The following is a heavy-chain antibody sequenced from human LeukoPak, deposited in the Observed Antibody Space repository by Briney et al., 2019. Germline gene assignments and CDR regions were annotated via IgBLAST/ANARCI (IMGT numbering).Heavy chain of an antibody. V-gene: IGHV3-23*01. CDR3: AKDGGLWVSAHWGDS. CDR1: GFTFSSYG. D-gene: IGHD7-27*01. J-gene: IGHJ4*02. Sequence: GGSLRLSCAASGFTFSSYGMHWVRQAPGKGLEWVSTITTSDGNTYYADSVKGRFTVSRDNSKNTLFLQMNSLRAEDTAVYYCAKDGGLWVSAHWGDSWGRGTLVTVSS. CDR2: ITTSDGNT.